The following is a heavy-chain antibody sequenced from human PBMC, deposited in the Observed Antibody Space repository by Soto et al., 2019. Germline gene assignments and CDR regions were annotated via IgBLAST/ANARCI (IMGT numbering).Heavy chain of an antibody. Sequence: GGSLRLSCAASGFTFSSYTMNWVRQAPGKGLEWVSSISSSSGSIYYADSVKGRFTISRDNAKSSLYLQMNSLKSEDTGVYYCTKYTYTSRYAYYGMDVWGHGTTVTVSS. J-gene: IGHJ6*02. D-gene: IGHD6-13*01. V-gene: IGHV3-21*03. CDR1: GFTFSSYT. CDR2: ISSSSGSI. CDR3: TKYTYTSRYAYYGMDV.